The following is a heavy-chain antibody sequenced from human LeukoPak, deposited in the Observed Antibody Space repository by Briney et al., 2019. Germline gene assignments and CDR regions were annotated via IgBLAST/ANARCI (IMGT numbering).Heavy chain of an antibody. CDR2: IYYSGST. CDR1: GGSISPYY. J-gene: IGHJ3*02. Sequence: SETLSLTCTVSGGSISPYYWSWIRQSPGKGLVWIGYIYYSGSTNYNPSLQSRVTISVDMSKNQFSLKLSSVTAADTALYYCARHFTYYYDSSGYPRDAFDIWGQGTMVTVSS. D-gene: IGHD3-22*01. CDR3: ARHFTYYYDSSGYPRDAFDI. V-gene: IGHV4-59*08.